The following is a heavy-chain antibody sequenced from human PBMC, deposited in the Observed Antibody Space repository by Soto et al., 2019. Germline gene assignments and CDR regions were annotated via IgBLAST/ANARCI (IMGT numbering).Heavy chain of an antibody. CDR2: INPANGDT. CDR3: ARETGYCSGGSCFLYYMDV. Sequence: QVQLVQSGSEVRKPGASVRLSCKASGYTFTSYAVYWVRQAPGQRLEWMGWINPANGDTKYSQKFQDRVIVSRDTSASTAYMDLRSLRSEDTAVYYCARETGYCSGGSCFLYYMDVWGKGTTVTVSS. J-gene: IGHJ6*03. D-gene: IGHD2-15*01. V-gene: IGHV1-3*01. CDR1: GYTFTSYA.